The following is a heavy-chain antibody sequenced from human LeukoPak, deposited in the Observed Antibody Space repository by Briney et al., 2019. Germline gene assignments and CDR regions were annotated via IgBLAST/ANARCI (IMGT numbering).Heavy chain of an antibody. CDR1: GFTFSSYW. Sequence: GGSLRLSCAASGFTFSSYWMSWIRQAPGKGLEWVANIKQDGSEKYYVDSVKGRFTISRDNAKNSLYLQMNSLRAEDTAVYYCARDRSIAAKSVIFWFDPWGQGTLVTVSS. J-gene: IGHJ5*02. CDR2: IKQDGSEK. V-gene: IGHV3-7*01. CDR3: ARDRSIAAKSVIFWFDP. D-gene: IGHD6-6*01.